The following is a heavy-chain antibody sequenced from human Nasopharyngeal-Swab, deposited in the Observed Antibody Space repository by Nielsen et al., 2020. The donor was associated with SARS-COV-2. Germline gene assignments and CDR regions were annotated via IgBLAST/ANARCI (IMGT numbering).Heavy chain of an antibody. CDR3: ARSASGSYYHWFDP. J-gene: IGHJ5*02. D-gene: IGHD1-26*01. Sequence: ASVKVSCKASGYTFTGYYMHWVRQAPGQGLEWMGWINPSSGGTNYAQKFQGWVTMTRDTSISTAYMELSRLRSDDTAVYYCARSASGSYYHWFDPWGQGTLVTVSS. CDR1: GYTFTGYY. CDR2: INPSSGGT. V-gene: IGHV1-2*04.